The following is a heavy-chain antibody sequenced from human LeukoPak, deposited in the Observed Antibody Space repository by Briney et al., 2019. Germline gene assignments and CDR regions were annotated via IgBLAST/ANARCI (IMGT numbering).Heavy chain of an antibody. Sequence: GGSLRLSCAASGFTFSSYGMSWVRQAPGKGLEWVSAISGSGGSTYYADSVKGRFTISRDNSKNTLYLQISSLRAEDTAVYYCAKGRQNFDYWGQGTLVTVSS. V-gene: IGHV3-23*01. J-gene: IGHJ4*02. CDR1: GFTFSSYG. CDR2: ISGSGGST. CDR3: AKGRQNFDY.